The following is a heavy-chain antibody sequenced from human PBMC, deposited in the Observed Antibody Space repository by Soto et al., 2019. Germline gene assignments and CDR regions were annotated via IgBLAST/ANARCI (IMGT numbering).Heavy chain of an antibody. CDR3: ARETAGYVLRFLEWLGKPDYYYYYGMDV. V-gene: IGHV1-69*06. D-gene: IGHD3-3*01. CDR1: GGTFSSYA. CDR2: IIPIFGTA. J-gene: IGHJ6*02. Sequence: QVQLVQSGAEVKKPGSSVKVSCKASGGTFSSYAISWVRQAPGQGLEWMGGIIPIFGTANYAQKFQGRVTITADKSTSTAYMELSSLRSEDTAVYYCARETAGYVLRFLEWLGKPDYYYYYGMDVWGQGTTVTVSS.